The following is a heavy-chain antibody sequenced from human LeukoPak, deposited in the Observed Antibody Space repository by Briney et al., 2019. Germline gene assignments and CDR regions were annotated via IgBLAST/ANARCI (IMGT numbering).Heavy chain of an antibody. CDR3: ARRAVGNSHYYSMDV. V-gene: IGHV1-8*03. D-gene: IGHD6-19*01. J-gene: IGHJ6*03. CDR1: GYTFTTYN. CDR2: MNPNSGNT. Sequence: GASVKVSCTASGYTFTTYNINWVRQVTGQGLEWMGWMNPNSGNTGYAQKFQGRVTITRNTSISTAFMELSSLRSEDTAVYYCARRAVGNSHYYSMDVWGKGTTVTVSS.